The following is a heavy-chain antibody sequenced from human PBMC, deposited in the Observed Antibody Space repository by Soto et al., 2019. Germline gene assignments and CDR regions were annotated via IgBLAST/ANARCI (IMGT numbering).Heavy chain of an antibody. V-gene: IGHV4-31*03. J-gene: IGHJ6*02. Sequence: PSETLSLTCTVSGGSISSGGYYWSWIRQHPGKGLEWIGYIYYSGSTYYNPSLKSRVTISVDTSKNQFSLKLSSVTAADTAVYYCAREDMVRGVIGTNAYYYYYDMDVWGQGTTVTVSS. CDR2: IYYSGST. D-gene: IGHD3-10*01. CDR3: AREDMVRGVIGTNAYYYYYDMDV. CDR1: GGSISSGGYY.